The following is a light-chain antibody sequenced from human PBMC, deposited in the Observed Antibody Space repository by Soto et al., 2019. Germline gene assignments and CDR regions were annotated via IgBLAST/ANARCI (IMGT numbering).Light chain of an antibody. J-gene: IGLJ2*01. CDR2: EDN. CDR1: TSNMAKNF. Sequence: QSVLTQPPSVSAAPGQKVSISCSGGTSNMAKNFVSWYQQLPGAAPKLLMYEDNKRPSGIPDRFSGSKSGTSATLGITGLQTGDEADYYCGTWDSSLRTVVIGGGTQLTVL. V-gene: IGLV1-51*02. CDR3: GTWDSSLRTVV.